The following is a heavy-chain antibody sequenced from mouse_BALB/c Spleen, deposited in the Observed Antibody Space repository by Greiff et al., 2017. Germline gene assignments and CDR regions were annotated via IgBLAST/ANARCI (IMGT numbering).Heavy chain of an antibody. CDR3: TRSGTTAAWFAY. CDR2: IYPGNSDT. D-gene: IGHD1-2*01. J-gene: IGHJ3*01. CDR1: GYSFTSYW. Sequence: EVQLQQSGTVLARPGASVSMSCKASGYSFTSYWMHWVKQRPGQGLEWIGAIYPGNSDTSYNQKFKGKAKLTAVTSASTVYMVLSSLTNEDSAVYYCTRSGTTAAWFAYWGQRNLVTVSA. V-gene: IGHV1-5*01.